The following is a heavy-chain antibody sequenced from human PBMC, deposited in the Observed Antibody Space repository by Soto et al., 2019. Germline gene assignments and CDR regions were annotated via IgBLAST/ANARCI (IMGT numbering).Heavy chain of an antibody. CDR1: GFTFSSYA. J-gene: IGHJ6*02. Sequence: GGSLRLSCAASGFTFSSYAMHWVRQAPGKGLEWVAVISYDGSNKYYADSVKGRFTISRDNSKNTLYLQMNSLRAEDTAVYYCARGQTYSSSWYSVLPYYYYGMDVWGQGTTVTVSS. V-gene: IGHV3-30-3*01. D-gene: IGHD6-13*01. CDR3: ARGQTYSSSWYSVLPYYYYGMDV. CDR2: ISYDGSNK.